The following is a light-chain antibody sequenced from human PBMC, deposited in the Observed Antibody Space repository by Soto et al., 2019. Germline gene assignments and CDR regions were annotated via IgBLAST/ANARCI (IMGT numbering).Light chain of an antibody. CDR1: SSDIGGYNF. V-gene: IGLV2-8*01. CDR2: DVT. J-gene: IGLJ1*01. Sequence: QSALTQPPSASGSPGQSVAISCTGTSSDIGGYNFDSWYQQHPGKAPKLMIYDVTKRPSGVPDRFSGSKSGNTATLIVSGLQAEDEADYYCSSHGGSNNPYVFGPGTKLTVL. CDR3: SSHGGSNNPYV.